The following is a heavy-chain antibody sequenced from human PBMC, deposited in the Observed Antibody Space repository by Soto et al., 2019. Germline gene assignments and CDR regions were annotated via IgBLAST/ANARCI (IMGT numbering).Heavy chain of an antibody. CDR2: ISGSGGST. V-gene: IGHV3-23*01. D-gene: IGHD3-16*01. Sequence: GGSLRLSCAASGFTFSSYAMSWVRQAPGKGLEWVSAISGSGGSTYYADSVKGRFTISRDNSKNTLYLQMNSLRAEDTAVYYCAKRVYGGLDLGYYYYGMDVWGQGTTVTVSS. CDR1: GFTFSSYA. CDR3: AKRVYGGLDLGYYYYGMDV. J-gene: IGHJ6*02.